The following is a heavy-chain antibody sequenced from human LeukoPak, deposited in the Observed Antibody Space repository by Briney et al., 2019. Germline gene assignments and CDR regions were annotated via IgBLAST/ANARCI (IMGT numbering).Heavy chain of an antibody. CDR1: GGSISSYY. J-gene: IGHJ4*02. V-gene: IGHV4-59*08. CDR2: IYYSGST. Sequence: SETLSLTCTVSGGSISSYYWSWLRQPPGKGLEWIGYIYYSGSTNYNPSLKSRVTISVDTSKNQFSLKLSSVTAADTAVYYCARLSYFFAYWGQGTLVSVSS. CDR3: ARLSYFFAY.